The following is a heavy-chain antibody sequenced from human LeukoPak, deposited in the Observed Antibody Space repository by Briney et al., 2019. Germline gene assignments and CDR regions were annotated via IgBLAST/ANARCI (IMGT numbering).Heavy chain of an antibody. CDR2: ISYDGSNK. Sequence: PGRSLRLSCAASGFTFSSYAMHWVRQAPGKGLEWVAVISYDGSNKYYADSVKGRFTISRDNSKNTLYLQMNSLKTEDTAVYYCTTELNSITMIVVVITHFQHWGQGTLVTVSS. J-gene: IGHJ1*01. CDR1: GFTFSSYA. D-gene: IGHD3-22*01. CDR3: TTELNSITMIVVVITHFQH. V-gene: IGHV3-30-3*01.